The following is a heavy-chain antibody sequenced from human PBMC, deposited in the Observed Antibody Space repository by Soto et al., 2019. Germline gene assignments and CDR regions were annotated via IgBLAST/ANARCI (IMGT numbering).Heavy chain of an antibody. D-gene: IGHD2-21*02. V-gene: IGHV4-31*03. Sequence: SETLSLTCTVSGGSISSGGYYWSWIRQHPGRGPEWIGYIYYSGSTYYNPSLKSRVTISVDTSKNQFSLKLSSVTAADTAVYYCARALRNWFDPWGQGTLVTVSS. CDR3: ARALRNWFDP. CDR1: GGSISSGGYY. J-gene: IGHJ5*02. CDR2: IYYSGST.